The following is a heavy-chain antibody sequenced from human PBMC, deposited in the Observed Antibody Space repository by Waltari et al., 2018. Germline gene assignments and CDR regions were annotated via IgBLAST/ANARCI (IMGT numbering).Heavy chain of an antibody. V-gene: IGHV1-69*01. CDR2: IIPIFGTA. D-gene: IGHD3-22*01. CDR1: GGTFSSYA. J-gene: IGHJ4*02. CDR3: ARVKGRNYYDSSGYYAN. Sequence: QVQLVQSGAEVKKPGSSVKVSCKASGGTFSSYAISWVRQPPGQGLEWMGGIIPIFGTANYAQKFQGRVTITADESTSTAYMELSSLRSEDTAVYYCARVKGRNYYDSSGYYANWGQGTLVTVSS.